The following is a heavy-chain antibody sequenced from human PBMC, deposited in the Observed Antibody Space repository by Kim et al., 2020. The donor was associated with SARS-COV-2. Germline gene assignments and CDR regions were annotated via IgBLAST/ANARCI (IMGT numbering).Heavy chain of an antibody. D-gene: IGHD4-17*01. CDR3: ARNRGDYPLSY. CDR1: GYTFISYG. Sequence: ASVKVSCKASGYTFISYGISWVRQAPGQGLEWMGWINAYNGNTNYAQKLQDRVTMTTETSTSTGYMYLSNLRSDDTAVYYCARNRGDYPLSYWGQGTLVTVSS. V-gene: IGHV1-18*01. J-gene: IGHJ4*02. CDR2: INAYNGNT.